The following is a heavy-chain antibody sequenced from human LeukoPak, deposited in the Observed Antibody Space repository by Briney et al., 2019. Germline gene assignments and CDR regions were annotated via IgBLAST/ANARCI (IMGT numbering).Heavy chain of an antibody. CDR2: ISSLSTCI. CDR1: GFTFSGYY. J-gene: IGHJ4*02. CDR3: GRDKED. V-gene: IGHV3-11*04. Sequence: KAGGSLRLSCAASGFTFSGYYMSWVRQAPGKGLEWVSDISSLSTCIYYTDSVKGRFTISRDNAKNSLYLQMNNLRAEDTAVSYCGRDKEDWGQGTLVTVSS.